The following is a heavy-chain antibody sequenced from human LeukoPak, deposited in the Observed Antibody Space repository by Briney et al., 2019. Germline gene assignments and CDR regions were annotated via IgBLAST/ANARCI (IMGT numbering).Heavy chain of an antibody. D-gene: IGHD2-15*01. CDR3: ARGTRYCSGDTCQNWFDP. Sequence: SETLSLTCTVSGGSISSYYWTWTRQPAGKGLEWIGRISTSGNTYYNPSLKSRLTMSVDTSKNQFSLKLSSVTAADTAVYYCARGTRYCSGDTCQNWFDPWGQGTLVTVSS. J-gene: IGHJ5*02. CDR1: GGSISSYY. CDR2: ISTSGNT. V-gene: IGHV4-4*07.